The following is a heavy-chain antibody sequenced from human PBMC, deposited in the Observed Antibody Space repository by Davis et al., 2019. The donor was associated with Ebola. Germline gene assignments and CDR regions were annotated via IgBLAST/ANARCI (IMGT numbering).Heavy chain of an antibody. J-gene: IGHJ5*02. Sequence: SVKVSCKASAGTFSSYAISWVRQAPGQGLEWMGGIIPIFGTANYAQKFQGRVTITADESTSTAYMELSSLRSEDTAVYYCARDGHDYGDYGRLGNWFDPWGQGTLVTVSS. D-gene: IGHD4-17*01. CDR3: ARDGHDYGDYGRLGNWFDP. CDR2: IIPIFGTA. CDR1: AGTFSSYA. V-gene: IGHV1-69*13.